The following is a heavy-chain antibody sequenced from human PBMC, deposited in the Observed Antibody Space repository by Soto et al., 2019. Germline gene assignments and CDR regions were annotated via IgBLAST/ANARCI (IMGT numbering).Heavy chain of an antibody. D-gene: IGHD6-13*01. CDR1: GGTFSSNA. V-gene: IGHV1-69*06. Sequence: QVQLVQSGAEVKKPGSAVKVSCKTSGGTFSSNAISWLRQAPGQGLEWMGGIIPIFGTVNYAQKFQGRVTITADKSTRTASMELSSLRSEDTAVYYCARRERSIAAAGWNYYGMAVWGQGTTVPVSS. CDR3: ARRERSIAAAGWNYYGMAV. CDR2: IIPIFGTV. J-gene: IGHJ6*02.